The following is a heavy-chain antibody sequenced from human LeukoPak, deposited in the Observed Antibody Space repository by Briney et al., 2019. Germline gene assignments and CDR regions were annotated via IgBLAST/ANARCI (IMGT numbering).Heavy chain of an antibody. CDR1: GYTFTGYY. D-gene: IGHD1-26*01. J-gene: IGHJ6*03. CDR3: ARAMTKRGSYYTYYYYYMDV. V-gene: IGHV1-46*01. CDR2: INPSGGST. Sequence: ASVKVSCKASGYTFTGYYMHWVRQAPGQGLEWMGWINPSGGSTSYAQKFQGRVTMTRDMSTSTVYMELSSLKSEDTAVYYCARAMTKRGSYYTYYYYYMDVWGKGTTVTVSS.